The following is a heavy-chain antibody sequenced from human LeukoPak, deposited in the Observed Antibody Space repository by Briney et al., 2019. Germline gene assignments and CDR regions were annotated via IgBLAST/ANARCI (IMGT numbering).Heavy chain of an antibody. J-gene: IGHJ4*02. Sequence: PSETLSLTCTVSGGSISSSDYYWNWIRQPPGKGLEWIGYIYYTGSTSYNPSLESRVTISLDTSRNHFSLRLTSVTAADTAIYYCARGILDYWGQGTLVTVSS. V-gene: IGHV4-61*03. CDR3: ARGILDY. CDR1: GGSISSSDYY. CDR2: IYYTGST.